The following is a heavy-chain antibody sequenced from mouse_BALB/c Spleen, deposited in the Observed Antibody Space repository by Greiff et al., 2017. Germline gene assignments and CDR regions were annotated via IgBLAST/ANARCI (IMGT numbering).Heavy chain of an antibody. CDR1: GFTFSSYG. CDR2: ISSGGSYT. J-gene: IGHJ3*01. Sequence: EVKLVESGGDLVKPGGSLKLSCAASGFTFSSYGMSWVRQTPDKRLEWVATISSGGSYTYYPDSVKGRFTISRDNAKNTLYLQMSSLKSEDTAMYYCASDITTVVEGFAYWGQGTLVTVSA. D-gene: IGHD1-1*01. CDR3: ASDITTVVEGFAY. V-gene: IGHV5-6*01.